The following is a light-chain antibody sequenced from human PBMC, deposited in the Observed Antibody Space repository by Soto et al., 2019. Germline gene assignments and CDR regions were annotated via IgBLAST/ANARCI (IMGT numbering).Light chain of an antibody. J-gene: IGLJ2*01. Sequence: QSALTQPRSVSGSPGQSVTISCTGTSSDVGGYNFVSWYRQHPGNAPKLMIYDVTKRPSGVPDRLSGSKSGNTASLTISGLRTEDEADYYCSSYAGRSTHVVFGGGTKLTVL. CDR2: DVT. CDR1: SSDVGGYNF. V-gene: IGLV2-11*01. CDR3: SSYAGRSTHVV.